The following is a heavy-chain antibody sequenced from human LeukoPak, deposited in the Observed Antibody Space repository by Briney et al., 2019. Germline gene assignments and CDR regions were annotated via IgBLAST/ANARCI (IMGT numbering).Heavy chain of an antibody. CDR1: GFTFSSFA. CDR3: AKFGGKYQLLYLFGY. CDR2: ISGSGGSK. J-gene: IGHJ4*02. V-gene: IGHV3-23*01. Sequence: GGSLRLSCAAPGFTFSSFAMSWVRQAPAKGLEWVSAISGSGGSKYYADSVKGRFTISRDNSKNTWYLQMNSLRAEDTALHYCAKFGGKYQLLYLFGYWGQGTLVTVSS. D-gene: IGHD2-2*02.